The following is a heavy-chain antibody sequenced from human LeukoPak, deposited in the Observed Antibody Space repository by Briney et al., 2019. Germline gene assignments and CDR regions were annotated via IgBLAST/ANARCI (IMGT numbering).Heavy chain of an antibody. Sequence: GGSLRLSCAASGFTFSSYWMSWVRQAPGKGLEWVANIKQDGSEKYYVDSVKGRFTISRDNAKNSLYLQMNSLRAEDTAVYYCAKLTSYDSSGYYLFWGQGTLVTVSS. CDR1: GFTFSSYW. CDR3: AKLTSYDSSGYYLF. CDR2: IKQDGSEK. V-gene: IGHV3-7*03. D-gene: IGHD3-22*01. J-gene: IGHJ4*02.